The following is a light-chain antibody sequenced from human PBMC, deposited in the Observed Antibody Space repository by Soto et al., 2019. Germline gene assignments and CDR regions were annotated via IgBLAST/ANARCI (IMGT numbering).Light chain of an antibody. CDR2: QAS. CDR1: QTISSW. J-gene: IGKJ1*01. V-gene: IGKV1-5*03. CDR3: QHYNSYSEA. Sequence: DIQMTQSPSTLSGSVGDRVTITCRASQTISSWLAWYQQKPGKAPKLLIYQASTLKSGVPSRFSGSGSGTEFTLTISSLQPDDFATYYCQHYNSYSEAFGQGTTV.